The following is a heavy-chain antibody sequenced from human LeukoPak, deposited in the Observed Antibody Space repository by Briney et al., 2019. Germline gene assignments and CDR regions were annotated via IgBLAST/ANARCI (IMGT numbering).Heavy chain of an antibody. Sequence: ASVKVSCKASGYTFTSHDINWVRQATGQGLEWMGWMNPNSGNTGYAQKFQGRATITRNTSISTAYMELSSLRSEDTAVYYCARRYYDFWSGYPVNYYYYMDVWGKGTTVTVSS. D-gene: IGHD3-3*01. J-gene: IGHJ6*03. CDR3: ARRYYDFWSGYPVNYYYYMDV. CDR1: GYTFTSHD. CDR2: MNPNSGNT. V-gene: IGHV1-8*03.